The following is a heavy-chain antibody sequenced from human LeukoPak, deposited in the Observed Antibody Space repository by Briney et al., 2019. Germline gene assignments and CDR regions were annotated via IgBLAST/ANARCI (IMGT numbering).Heavy chain of an antibody. J-gene: IGHJ6*03. Sequence: GGSLRLSCAASGFTFSSYGMHWVRQAPGKGLEWVAFIRYDGSNKYYADSVKGRFTISRDNSKNTLYLQMNSLRAEDTAVYYCAKDHQGIAAADDYYYYMDVWGKGTTVTVSS. D-gene: IGHD6-13*01. CDR3: AKDHQGIAAADDYYYYMDV. CDR2: IRYDGSNK. V-gene: IGHV3-30*02. CDR1: GFTFSSYG.